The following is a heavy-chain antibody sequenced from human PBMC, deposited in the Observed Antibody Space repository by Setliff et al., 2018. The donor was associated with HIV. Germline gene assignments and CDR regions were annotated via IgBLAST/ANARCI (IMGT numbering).Heavy chain of an antibody. Sequence: ASVKVSCKTSGDAFNSNAISWVRQAPGQGLEWMGITHPSGGSPNYAQKFQGRVTMTRDMSTSTVYMELSSLRSEDTAVYYCARDRRDGLYYHGMDVWGQGTTVTVSS. CDR3: ARDRRDGLYYHGMDV. J-gene: IGHJ6*02. CDR2: THPSGGSP. V-gene: IGHV1-46*02. D-gene: IGHD5-12*01. CDR1: GDAFNSNA.